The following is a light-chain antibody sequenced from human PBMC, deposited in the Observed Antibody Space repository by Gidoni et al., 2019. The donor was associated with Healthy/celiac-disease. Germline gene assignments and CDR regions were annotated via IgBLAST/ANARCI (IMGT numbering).Light chain of an antibody. CDR3: SSYPSSSTLV. J-gene: IGLJ2*01. CDR1: SRDVGGYNY. CDR2: EVS. Sequence: QSALTQPASVSGSPGQSITISCTGTSRDVGGYNYVSWYQQHPGKAPKLMIDEVSNRPSGVSNRFSGSKSGNTASLTISGLQAEDEADYYCSSYPSSSTLVFGGGTKLTVL. V-gene: IGLV2-14*01.